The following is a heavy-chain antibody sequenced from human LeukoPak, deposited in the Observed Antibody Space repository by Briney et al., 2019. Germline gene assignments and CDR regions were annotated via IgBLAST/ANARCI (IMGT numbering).Heavy chain of an antibody. V-gene: IGHV4-4*07. CDR2: IYTSGST. Sequence: SETLSLTCTVSGGSISSDYWSWIRQPAGKGLEWIGRIYTSGSTNYNPSLKSRVTMSVDTSKNQFSLKLCSVTAADTAVYYCARGGQYGSGSYYTYYYYGMDVWGQGTTVTVSS. J-gene: IGHJ6*02. D-gene: IGHD3-10*01. CDR3: ARGGQYGSGSYYTYYYYGMDV. CDR1: GGSISSDY.